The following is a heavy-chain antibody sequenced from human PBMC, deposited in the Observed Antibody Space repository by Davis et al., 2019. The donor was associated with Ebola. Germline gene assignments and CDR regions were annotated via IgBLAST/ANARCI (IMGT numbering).Heavy chain of an antibody. D-gene: IGHD1-26*01. J-gene: IGHJ4*02. Sequence: YAQKFQGRVTLAADESTSTAYMELTNLRSDDTAVYYCAREVGETKLDQWGQGTLVTVSS. CDR3: AREVGETKLDQ. V-gene: IGHV1-69*01.